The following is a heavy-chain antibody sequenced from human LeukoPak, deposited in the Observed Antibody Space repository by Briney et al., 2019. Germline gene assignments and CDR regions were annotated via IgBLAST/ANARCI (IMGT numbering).Heavy chain of an antibody. J-gene: IGHJ4*02. CDR3: AKPEGRYFDWLFFDH. CDR2: ISSSSSTI. D-gene: IGHD3-9*01. V-gene: IGHV3-48*04. CDR1: GFTFSSYS. Sequence: GGSLRLSCAASGFTFSSYSMNWVRQAPGKGLEWVSYISSSSSTIYYADSVKGRFTISRDNAKNSLYLQMNSLRAEDTAVYYCAKPEGRYFDWLFFDHWGQGTLVTVSS.